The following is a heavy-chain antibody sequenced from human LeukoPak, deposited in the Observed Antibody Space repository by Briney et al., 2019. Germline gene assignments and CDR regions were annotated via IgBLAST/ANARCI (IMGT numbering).Heavy chain of an antibody. CDR1: GGSISSYY. Sequence: PSETLSLTCTVSGGSISSYYWSWIRQPPGKGLEWIGYIYYSGSTNYNPSLKSRVTISVDTSKNQFSLKLSSVTAADTAVYYCAREGAAAGKYYFDYWGQGTLVTVSP. J-gene: IGHJ4*02. CDR2: IYYSGST. D-gene: IGHD6-13*01. CDR3: AREGAAAGKYYFDY. V-gene: IGHV4-59*01.